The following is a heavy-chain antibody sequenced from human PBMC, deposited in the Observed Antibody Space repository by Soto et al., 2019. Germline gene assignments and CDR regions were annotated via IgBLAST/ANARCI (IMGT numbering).Heavy chain of an antibody. V-gene: IGHV3-49*04. Sequence: GGSLRLSCAASGFTFNNYAMSWVRQAPGKGMEWVGFIRSQPYGGTAEYAASVRGRFTISRDDSKGIAYLQMNSLQTEDSGVYYCIGSFPFWGQGTLVTVSS. CDR1: GFTFNNYA. D-gene: IGHD3-10*01. CDR3: IGSFPF. J-gene: IGHJ4*02. CDR2: IRSQPYGGTA.